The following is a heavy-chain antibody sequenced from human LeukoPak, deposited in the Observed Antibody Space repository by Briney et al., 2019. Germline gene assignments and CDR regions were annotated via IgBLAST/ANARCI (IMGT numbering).Heavy chain of an antibody. J-gene: IGHJ4*02. CDR1: GGSISSSNW. Sequence: SETLSLTCAVSGGSISSSNWWSWVRQPPGKGLEWIGEIYHSGSTNYNPSLKSRVTISVDKSKNQFSLKLSSVTAADTAVYYCARGGGYYDSSGYSYYFDYWGQGTLVTVSS. CDR2: IYHSGST. D-gene: IGHD3-22*01. V-gene: IGHV4-4*02. CDR3: ARGGGYYDSSGYSYYFDY.